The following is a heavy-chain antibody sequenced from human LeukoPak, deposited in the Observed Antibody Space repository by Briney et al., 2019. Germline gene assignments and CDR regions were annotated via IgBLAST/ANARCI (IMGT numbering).Heavy chain of an antibody. CDR2: IIPIFGTA. CDR3: ARGGSGWYDY. Sequence: SVKVSCKASGGTFSSYAISWVRQAPGQGLEWMGRIIPIFGTANYAQKFQGRVTITTDESTSTAYIELSSLRSEDTAVYYCARGGSGWYDYWGQGTLVTVSS. D-gene: IGHD6-19*01. J-gene: IGHJ4*02. V-gene: IGHV1-69*05. CDR1: GGTFSSYA.